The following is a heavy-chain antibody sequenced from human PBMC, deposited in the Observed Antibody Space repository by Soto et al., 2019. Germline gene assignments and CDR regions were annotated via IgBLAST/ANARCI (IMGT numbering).Heavy chain of an antibody. J-gene: IGHJ4*02. Sequence: VQLVESGGGLIQPGGSLRLSCAASGFSVSNNHMTWVRQAAGKGLEWVSLIHGGGSTYYADSVKGRFTISRDNSKNTLYLQMDSLRAEDTAKYYCAGRLTTAASLDYWGQGTLVTVSS. CDR2: IHGGGST. D-gene: IGHD3-16*01. CDR3: AGRLTTAASLDY. CDR1: GFSVSNNH. V-gene: IGHV3-53*01.